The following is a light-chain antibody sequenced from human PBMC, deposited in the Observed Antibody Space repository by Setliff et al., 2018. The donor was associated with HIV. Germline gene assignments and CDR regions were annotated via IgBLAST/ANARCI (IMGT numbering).Light chain of an antibody. V-gene: IGLV2-14*03. CDR2: NID. CDR1: SSDIGSSNF. J-gene: IGLJ1*01. Sequence: QSALTQPASVSGSPGQSITISCTGTSSDIGSSNFVSWYQQHPGKAPKVMIYNIDKRPSGVSNRFSGAKSGNTAALTISGLQTEDEDDYYCSSYSINNLYVFATGTKVTVL. CDR3: SSYSINNLYV.